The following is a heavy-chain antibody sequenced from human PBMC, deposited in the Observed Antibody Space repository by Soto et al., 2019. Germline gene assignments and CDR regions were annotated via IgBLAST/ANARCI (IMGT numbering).Heavy chain of an antibody. CDR2: IIPIFGTA. D-gene: IGHD5-12*01. CDR1: GGTFSSYA. CDR3: ARGWLRPPYYYDYGMDV. V-gene: IGHV1-69*01. Sequence: QVQLVQSGAEGKKPGSSVKVSCKASGGTFSSYAISWVRQAPGQGLEWMGGIIPIFGTANYAQKFQGRVTITADESTSTAYMELSSLRSEDTAVYYCARGWLRPPYYYDYGMDVWGQGTTVTVSS. J-gene: IGHJ6*02.